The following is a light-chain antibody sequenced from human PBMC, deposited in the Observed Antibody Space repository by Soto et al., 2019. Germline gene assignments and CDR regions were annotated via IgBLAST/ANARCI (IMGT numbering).Light chain of an antibody. CDR3: ETWDTNTRV. CDR1: SGHSTYV. Sequence: QSVLTQSSSASASLGSSVTLTCTLSSGHSTYVIAWHQQQPGKAPRYLMKLDRSGGYNKGTGVPDRFSGSSSGADRYLTISNLQFEDEADYYCETWDTNTRVFGTGTKVTVL. CDR2: LDRSGGY. J-gene: IGLJ1*01. V-gene: IGLV4-60*02.